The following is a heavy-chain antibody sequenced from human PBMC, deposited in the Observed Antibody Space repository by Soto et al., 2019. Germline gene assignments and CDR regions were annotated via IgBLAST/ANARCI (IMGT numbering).Heavy chain of an antibody. CDR1: GFTFSSYA. CDR2: ISGSGGST. CDR3: AKAQYYDIFSRPYYYYGMDV. Sequence: GGSLRLSCAASGFTFSSYAMSWVRQAPGKGLEWVSAISGSGGSTYYADSVKGRFTISRDNSKNTLYLQMNSLRAEDTAVYYCAKAQYYDIFSRPYYYYGMDVWGQGTTVTVSS. V-gene: IGHV3-23*01. J-gene: IGHJ6*02. D-gene: IGHD3-9*01.